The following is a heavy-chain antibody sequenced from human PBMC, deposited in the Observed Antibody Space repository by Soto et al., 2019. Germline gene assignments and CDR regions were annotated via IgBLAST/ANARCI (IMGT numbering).Heavy chain of an antibody. CDR1: GYTFTSYD. CDR2: INTNRRNT. CDR3: ARGRGRSSWYPYYYYGMDV. J-gene: IGHJ6*02. D-gene: IGHD6-13*01. Sequence: AWVQVSCKASGYTFTSYDINWVRQPTGQGLEWIGWINTNRRNTGDAQKFQGRVTMTRNTSISTPYMELSSVRSEGTAVYYCARGRGRSSWYPYYYYGMDVWGQGTTVTVS. V-gene: IGHV1-8*01.